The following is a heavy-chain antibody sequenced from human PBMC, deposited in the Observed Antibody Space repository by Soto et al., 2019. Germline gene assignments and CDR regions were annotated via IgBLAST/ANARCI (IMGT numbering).Heavy chain of an antibody. CDR1: GYTFTAYN. CDR3: ARVAPSGGAVPRFDP. Sequence: QVQLVQSGAEVKEPGASVRLSCKAFGYTFTAYNIHWVRQAPGQGLEWMGWINAGNGNTRSSRKFQGRVIVTRDTSATTAYLEVDSLGSEDPAIYYCARVAPSGGAVPRFDPWGQGTLLTVSS. D-gene: IGHD4-17*01. J-gene: IGHJ5*02. CDR2: INAGNGNT. V-gene: IGHV1-3*01.